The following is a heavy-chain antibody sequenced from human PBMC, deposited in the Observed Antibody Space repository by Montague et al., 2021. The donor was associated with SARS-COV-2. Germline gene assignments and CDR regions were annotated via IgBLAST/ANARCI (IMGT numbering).Heavy chain of an antibody. CDR3: ARGPMYEVIGGVMVTIYYYEMDG. D-gene: IGHD3-16*01. CDR1: AGSFSDYY. CDR2: INHNGST. V-gene: IGHV4-34*01. J-gene: IGHJ6*02. Sequence: SETLSLTCAVYAGSFSDYYWSWIRQSPGKGLEWLGEINHNGSTNYNPSLKSRLIISVDTCKKRFSLNLTSVTAADTAVYYCARGPMYEVIGGVMVTIYYYEMDGWGQGTMVTVSS.